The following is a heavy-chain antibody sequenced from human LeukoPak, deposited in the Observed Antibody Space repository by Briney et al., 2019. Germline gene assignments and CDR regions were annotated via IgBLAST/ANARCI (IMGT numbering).Heavy chain of an antibody. Sequence: GASVTVSCKATGYTFTSYGISWVRQAPGQGLEWMGWISAYNGNTNYAQKLQGRVTMATDTSTSTAYMELRSLRSDDTAVYYCARALADRGTNWFDPWGQGTLVTVSS. CDR3: ARALADRGTNWFDP. V-gene: IGHV1-18*01. D-gene: IGHD3-22*01. CDR2: ISAYNGNT. J-gene: IGHJ5*02. CDR1: GYTFTSYG.